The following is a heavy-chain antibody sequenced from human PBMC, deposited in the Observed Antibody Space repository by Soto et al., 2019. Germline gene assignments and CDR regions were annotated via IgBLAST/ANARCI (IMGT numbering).Heavy chain of an antibody. CDR1: GGSISSGGYY. CDR3: HYFDY. CDR2: IYYSGST. Sequence: PSETLSLTCTVSGGSISSGGYYWSWIRQHPGKGLEWIGYIYYSGSTYYNPSLKRSLYLEMNSLTAEDTAIYYCARDGGRLYRGDHYFDYWGLGTLVTVSS. J-gene: IGHJ4*02. V-gene: IGHV4-31*01. D-gene: IGHD3-10*01.